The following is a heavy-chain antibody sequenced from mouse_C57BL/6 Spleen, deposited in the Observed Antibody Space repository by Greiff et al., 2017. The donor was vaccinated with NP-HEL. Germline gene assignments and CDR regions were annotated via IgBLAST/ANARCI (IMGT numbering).Heavy chain of an antibody. V-gene: IGHV14-4*01. CDR1: GFNIKDDY. J-gene: IGHJ2*01. D-gene: IGHD1-1*01. Sequence: EVQLQQSGAELVRPGASVKLSCTASGFNIKDDYMHWVKQRPEQGLEWIGWIDPENGDTEYASKFQGKATITADTSSNTAYLQLSSLTSEDTAVYYCTTGITTVYWGQGTTLTVSS. CDR3: TTGITTVY. CDR2: IDPENGDT.